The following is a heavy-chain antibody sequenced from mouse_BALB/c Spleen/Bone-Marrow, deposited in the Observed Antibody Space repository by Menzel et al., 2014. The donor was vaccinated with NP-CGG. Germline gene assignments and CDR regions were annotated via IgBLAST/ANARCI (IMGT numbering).Heavy chain of an antibody. Sequence: EVKLVESGGGLVKPGGSLKLSCAASGFTFSSYAMSWVRQTPEKRLEWVATITSGGNYTYYPDSVKGRITISRDNAKNTLYLQMSSLRSEDTAMYYCARRRIYDGYYYAMDYWGQGTSVTVSS. CDR1: GFTFSSYA. CDR2: ITSGGNYT. CDR3: ARRRIYDGYYYAMDY. J-gene: IGHJ4*01. V-gene: IGHV5-9-3*01. D-gene: IGHD2-3*01.